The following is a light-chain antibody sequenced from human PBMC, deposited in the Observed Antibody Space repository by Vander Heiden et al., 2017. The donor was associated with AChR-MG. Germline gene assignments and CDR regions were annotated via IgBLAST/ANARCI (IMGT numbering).Light chain of an antibody. V-gene: IGKV1D-12*01. J-gene: IGKJ4*01. Sequence: DIQMTQSPSSVSASVGDRVNITCRASQDIASWLAWYQQRPGKAPKLLIYAASDLQSGVPSRFSGSASETDFILTITSLQPEDFATYYCQQAHSFPLTFGGGTKVEI. CDR2: AAS. CDR3: QQAHSFPLT. CDR1: QDIASW.